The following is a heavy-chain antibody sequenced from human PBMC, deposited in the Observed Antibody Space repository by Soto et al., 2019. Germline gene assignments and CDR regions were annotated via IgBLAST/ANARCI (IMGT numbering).Heavy chain of an antibody. CDR3: ARDYRNRGFDH. CDR1: GFALVDY. V-gene: IGHV3-11*01. Sequence: QVQLVESGGGLVRPGESLRLSCTASGFALVDYMSWIRQAPGRGLEWVSYIDGSGTATYYTDSVKGRFTVSRDHAKNSLYLKRDSPAAEATAVYNWARDYRNRGFDHWGLGTLVTVSS. CDR2: IDGSGTAT. J-gene: IGHJ4*02. D-gene: IGHD4-4*01.